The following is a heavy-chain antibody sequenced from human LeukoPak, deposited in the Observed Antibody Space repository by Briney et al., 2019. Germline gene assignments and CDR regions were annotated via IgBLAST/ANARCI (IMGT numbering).Heavy chain of an antibody. J-gene: IGHJ4*02. V-gene: IGHV3-9*01. D-gene: IGHD6-13*01. CDR3: AKDKGSSSWYDFDY. CDR1: GFTFDDYA. Sequence: GGSLRLSCAASGFTFDDYAMHWVRQAPGKGLEWVSGISWNSGSIGYADSVKGRFTISRDNAKNSPYLQMNSLRAEDTALYYCAKDKGSSSWYDFDYWGQGTLVTVSS. CDR2: ISWNSGSI.